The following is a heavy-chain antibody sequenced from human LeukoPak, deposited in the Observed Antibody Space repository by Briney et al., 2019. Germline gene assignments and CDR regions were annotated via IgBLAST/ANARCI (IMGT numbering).Heavy chain of an antibody. J-gene: IGHJ2*01. CDR2: IYYSGST. V-gene: IGHV4-30-4*01. Sequence: PSQTLSLTCTVSGGSISSGDYYWSWIRQPPGKGLEWIGYIYYSGSTYYNPSLKSRVTISVDTSKNQFSLKLSSVTAADTAVYYCARVRRVPHWYFDLWGRGTLVTVSS. CDR1: GGSISSGDYY. CDR3: ARVRRVPHWYFDL. D-gene: IGHD3-10*01.